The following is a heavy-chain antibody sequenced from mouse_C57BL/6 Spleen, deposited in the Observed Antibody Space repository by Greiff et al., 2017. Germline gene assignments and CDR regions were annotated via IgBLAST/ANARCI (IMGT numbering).Heavy chain of an antibody. V-gene: IGHV1-53*01. D-gene: IGHD1-1*01. CDR2: INPSNGGT. CDR1: GYTFTSYW. J-gene: IGHJ4*01. Sequence: QVQLQQPGTELVKPGASVKLSCKASGYTFTSYWMHWVKQRPGQGLEWIGNINPSNGGTNYNEKFKSMATLTVDKSSSTAYMQLSSLTSEDSAVYYCARSSITTVLATDAMDYWGQGTAVTVSS. CDR3: ARSSITTVLATDAMDY.